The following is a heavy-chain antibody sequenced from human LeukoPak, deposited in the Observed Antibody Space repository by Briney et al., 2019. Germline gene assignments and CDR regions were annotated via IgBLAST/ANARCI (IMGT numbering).Heavy chain of an antibody. V-gene: IGHV3-21*04. CDR3: ARDRGNSGLSSYDQ. CDR1: GFTFSSYS. CDR2: FSDSSSYT. D-gene: IGHD5-12*01. J-gene: IGHJ4*02. Sequence: PGGSLRLSRAASGFTFSSYSMNWVRQAPGKGLEWVSSFSDSSSYTNYADSVKGRFTISRDNAKNSLYLQMSSLRAEATAMYYCARDRGNSGLSSYDQWGQGTLVTVSP.